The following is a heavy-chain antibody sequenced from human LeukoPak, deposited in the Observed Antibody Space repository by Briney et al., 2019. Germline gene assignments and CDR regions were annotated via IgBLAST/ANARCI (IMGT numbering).Heavy chain of an antibody. CDR2: IYSGGST. CDR3: ARDMYGSGSYYSDY. J-gene: IGHJ4*02. V-gene: IGHV3-53*01. CDR1: GFTFSSYA. Sequence: GGSLRLSCAASGFTFSSYAMHWVRQAPGKGLEWVSVIYSGGSTYYADSVKGRFTISRDNSKNTLYLQMNSLRAEDTAVYYCARDMYGSGSYYSDYWGQGTLVTVSS. D-gene: IGHD3-10*01.